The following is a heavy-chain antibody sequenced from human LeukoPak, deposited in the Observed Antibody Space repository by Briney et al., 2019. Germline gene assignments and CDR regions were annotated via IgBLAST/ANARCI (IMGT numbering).Heavy chain of an antibody. CDR1: GFTFSSYT. CDR3: ARDGLPGTFEGYYLDY. Sequence: GGSLRLSCAASGFTFSSYTMNWVRQAPGKGLEWVSSISSSSSYIYYADSVKGRFTTSRDNAKNSLCLQMNSLRAEDTAVYSCARDGLPGTFEGYYLDYWGQGTLVTVSS. J-gene: IGHJ4*02. D-gene: IGHD6-13*01. CDR2: ISSSSSYI. V-gene: IGHV3-21*01.